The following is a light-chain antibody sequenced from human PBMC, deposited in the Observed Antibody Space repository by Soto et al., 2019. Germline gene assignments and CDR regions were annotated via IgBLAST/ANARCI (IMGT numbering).Light chain of an antibody. J-gene: IGKJ1*01. Sequence: EVVLTQSPATPSLSPGERATLSSRASQSVRSNLAWYQHKPGQPPRLLIYDASNRATGIPGRFSGSGSGTDFTLTISNLEPEDFAVYYCQQRDTWPWTFGQGAKVEIK. CDR3: QQRDTWPWT. CDR2: DAS. CDR1: QSVRSN. V-gene: IGKV3-11*01.